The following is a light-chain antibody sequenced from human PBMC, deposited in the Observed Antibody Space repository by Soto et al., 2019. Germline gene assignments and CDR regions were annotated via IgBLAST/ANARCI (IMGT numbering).Light chain of an antibody. Sequence: DVLMTQSPLSRPVTLGQPASISCRSSQSLVHSDGNTYLNWFQQRPGQSPRRLIFNVSNRDSGVPDRFSGSGSATDFTLKISRVEAEDVGVYYCLLGTHWPPTFGGGTKVEIK. J-gene: IGKJ4*01. CDR2: NVS. CDR3: LLGTHWPPT. CDR1: QSLVHSDGNTY. V-gene: IGKV2-30*02.